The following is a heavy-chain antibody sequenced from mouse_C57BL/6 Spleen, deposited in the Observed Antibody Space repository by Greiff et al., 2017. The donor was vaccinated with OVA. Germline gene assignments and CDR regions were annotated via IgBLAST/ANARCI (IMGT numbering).Heavy chain of an antibody. CDR2: INPSTGGT. J-gene: IGHJ2*01. D-gene: IGHD1-1*01. CDR3: AIPITTVVADY. V-gene: IGHV1-42*01. CDR1: GYSFTGYY. Sequence: VQLQQSGPELVKPGASVKISCKASGYSFTGYYMNWVKQSPEKSLEWIGEINPSTGGTTYNQKFKAKATLTVDKSSSTAYMQLKSLTSEDSAVYYCAIPITTVVADYWGQGTTLTVSS.